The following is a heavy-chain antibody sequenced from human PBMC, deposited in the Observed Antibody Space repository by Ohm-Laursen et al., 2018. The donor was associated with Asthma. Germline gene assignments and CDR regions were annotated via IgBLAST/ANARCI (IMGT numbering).Heavy chain of an antibody. CDR1: GGSISSGSYY. Sequence: TLSLTWTVSGGSISSGSYYWSWIRQHPGKGLEWIGYIYYSGSTYYNPSLKSRVTISIDTSKNQFSLKLSSVTAADTAVYYCVREDFDWPPGYCDYWGQGTLVTVSS. CDR3: VREDFDWPPGYCDY. D-gene: IGHD3-9*01. J-gene: IGHJ4*02. V-gene: IGHV4-31*02. CDR2: IYYSGST.